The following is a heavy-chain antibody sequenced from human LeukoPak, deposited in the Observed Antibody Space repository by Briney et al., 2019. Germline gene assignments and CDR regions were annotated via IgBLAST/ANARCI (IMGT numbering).Heavy chain of an antibody. D-gene: IGHD4-17*01. Sequence: ASVKVSCKASGYTFTGYYMHWVRQAPGQGLEWMGWINAYNGNTNYAQKLQGRVTMTTDTSTSTAYMELRSLRSDDTAVYYCARDRGYGDYTWNYWGQGTLVTVSS. V-gene: IGHV1-18*04. CDR1: GYTFTGYY. CDR2: INAYNGNT. J-gene: IGHJ4*02. CDR3: ARDRGYGDYTWNY.